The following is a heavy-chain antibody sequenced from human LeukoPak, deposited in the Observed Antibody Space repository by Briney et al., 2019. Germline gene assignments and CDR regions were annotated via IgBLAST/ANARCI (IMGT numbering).Heavy chain of an antibody. J-gene: IGHJ4*02. D-gene: IGHD6-13*01. CDR3: ARDSGGLAAAVY. CDR2: ISSSSSYI. Sequence: GGSLRLSCAASGFTFSSYSMNWVRQAPGKGLEWVSSISSSSSYIYYADSVKGRFTISRDNAKNSLYLQMNSLRAEDTAVYYCARDSGGLAAAVYWGQGTLVTVSS. CDR1: GFTFSSYS. V-gene: IGHV3-21*01.